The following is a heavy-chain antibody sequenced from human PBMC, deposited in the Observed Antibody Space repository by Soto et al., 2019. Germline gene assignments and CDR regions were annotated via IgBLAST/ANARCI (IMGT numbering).Heavy chain of an antibody. V-gene: IGHV1-2*02. Sequence: ASVKVSCKASGYTFTGYYVHWVRQAPGQGLGWMGWINPKSGGTIYPQKFQGRVNMTRDTSISTAYMELSSLRFDDTAVYYCATTGNYGSGTSFRVDYWGQGTLVTVSS. J-gene: IGHJ4*02. D-gene: IGHD3-10*01. CDR3: ATTGNYGSGTSFRVDY. CDR2: INPKSGGT. CDR1: GYTFTGYY.